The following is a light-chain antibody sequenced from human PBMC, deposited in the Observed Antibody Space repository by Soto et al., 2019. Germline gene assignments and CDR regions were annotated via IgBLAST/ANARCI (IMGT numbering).Light chain of an antibody. J-gene: IGKJ5*01. CDR2: GAS. CDR3: QQYNKWPAEIT. CDR1: QSVSTN. Sequence: RVITQSPATLSVSQGERATLSCRDIQSVSTNLVWYQQKPGQAPRLLIYGASTRATGVPGRFSGTGSGTEFTLTISSLQSEDSGVYYCQQYNKWPAEITFGQGTRLEIK. V-gene: IGKV3-15*01.